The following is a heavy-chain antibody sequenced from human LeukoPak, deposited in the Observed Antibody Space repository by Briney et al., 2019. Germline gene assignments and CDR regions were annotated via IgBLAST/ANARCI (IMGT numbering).Heavy chain of an antibody. V-gene: IGHV3-33*01. CDR1: GFTFSIYG. CDR2: IWNDGSNK. D-gene: IGHD3-10*01. CDR3: ARASGPFDY. J-gene: IGHJ4*02. Sequence: GGSLRLSCAASGFTFSIYGMHWVRQAPGKGLEWVAVIWNDGSNKYYADSAKGRFTISRDNSKNTLYLQMNSLRAEDTAVYSCARASGPFDYWGQGTLVTVSS.